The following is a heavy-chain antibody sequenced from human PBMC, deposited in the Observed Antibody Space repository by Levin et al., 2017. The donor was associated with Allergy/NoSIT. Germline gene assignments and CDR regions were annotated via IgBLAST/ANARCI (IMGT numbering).Heavy chain of an antibody. D-gene: IGHD4-17*01. CDR3: AAQYGDYGVAFDI. CDR2: IYHSGST. CDR1: GGSIRSGGYS. Sequence: SQTLSLTCAVSGGSIRSGGYSWSWIRQPPGKGLEWIGYIYHSGSTYYNPSLKSRVTISVDRSKNQFSLKLSSVTAADTAVYYCAAQYGDYGVAFDIWGQGTMVTVSS. V-gene: IGHV4-30-2*01. J-gene: IGHJ3*02.